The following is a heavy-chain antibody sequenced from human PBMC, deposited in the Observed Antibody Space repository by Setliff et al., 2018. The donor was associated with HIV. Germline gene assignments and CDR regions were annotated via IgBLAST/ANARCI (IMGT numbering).Heavy chain of an antibody. V-gene: IGHV1-69*02. CDR2: TIPVLSMS. CDR3: ATSFGSGVAPFDN. J-gene: IGHJ4*02. D-gene: IGHD3-10*01. Sequence: SSVKVSCKASEDTFDSYTIHWVRQTPGQGLEWMGRTIPVLSMSNFALKFQGRGSIFADKSTSTAYLGLNGLTSEDTAIYYCATSFGSGVAPFDNWGQGTLVTVSS. CDR1: EDTFDSYT.